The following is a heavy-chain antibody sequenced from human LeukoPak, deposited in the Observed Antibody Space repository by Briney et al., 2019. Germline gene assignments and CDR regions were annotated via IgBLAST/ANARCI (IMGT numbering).Heavy chain of an antibody. V-gene: IGHV1-8*01. CDR2: MNAKSGKT. CDR3: ERRLPLTFIPKPGSGGPTSNWFDP. Sequence: ASVKVSCKASGYTFTRYEINRVRQGTGQGQERRGWMNAKSGKTGYAQKIQGRGNMTRNTYKSTAYMELRRLRSEETDVCNCERRLPLTFIPKPGSGGPTSNWFDPLGQGTLVTVSS. J-gene: IGHJ5*02. CDR1: GYTFTRYE. D-gene: IGHD2-15*01.